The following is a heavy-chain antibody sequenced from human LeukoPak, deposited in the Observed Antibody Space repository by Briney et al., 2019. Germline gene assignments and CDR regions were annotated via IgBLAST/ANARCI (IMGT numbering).Heavy chain of an antibody. D-gene: IGHD2-2*01. J-gene: IGHJ5*02. V-gene: IGHV1-8*01. Sequence: SVKVSCKASGYIFTSYDINWVRQATGQGLEWMGWMNTNSGNTGHAQKFQGRLTMTRDTSTNTAYMELSSLRSEDTAVYYCARGGDIAVVPAAMVGPWGQGTLVTVSS. CDR2: MNTNSGNT. CDR1: GYIFTSYD. CDR3: ARGGDIAVVPAAMVGP.